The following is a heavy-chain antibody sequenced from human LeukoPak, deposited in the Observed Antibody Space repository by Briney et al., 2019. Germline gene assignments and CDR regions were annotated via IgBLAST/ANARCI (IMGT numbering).Heavy chain of an antibody. Sequence: ASVKVSCKASGYTFTGYYMHWVRQAPGQGLEWMGWINPNSGGTNYAQKFQGRVTMTRDTSISTAYMELSRLRSDATAVYYCARDSKRILGVVAKSYGMDVWGQGTTVTVSS. CDR2: INPNSGGT. V-gene: IGHV1-2*02. CDR1: GYTFTGYY. J-gene: IGHJ6*02. CDR3: ARDSKRILGVVAKSYGMDV. D-gene: IGHD3-3*01.